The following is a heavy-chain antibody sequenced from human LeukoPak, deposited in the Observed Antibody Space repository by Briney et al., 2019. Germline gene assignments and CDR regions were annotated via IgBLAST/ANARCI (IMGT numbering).Heavy chain of an antibody. CDR2: IIPIFGTA. CDR1: GGTFSRYA. CDR3: ARGDYYDSPRRAFDI. J-gene: IGHJ3*02. Sequence: SVKVSCKASGGTFSRYAISWVRQAPGQGLEWMGGIIPIFGTANYAQKFQGRVTITTDESTSTAYMELSSLRSEDTAVYYCARGDYYDSPRRAFDIWGQGTMVTVSS. V-gene: IGHV1-69*05. D-gene: IGHD3-22*01.